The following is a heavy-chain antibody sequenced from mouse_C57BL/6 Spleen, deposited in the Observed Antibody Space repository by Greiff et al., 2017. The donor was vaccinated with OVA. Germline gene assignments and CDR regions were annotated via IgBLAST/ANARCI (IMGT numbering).Heavy chain of an antibody. CDR2: IDPSDSYT. Sequence: QVQLQQPGAELVMPGASVKLSCKASGYTFTSYWMHWVKQRPGQGLEWIGEIDPSDSYTNYNQKFKGKSTLTVDKSSSTAYMQLSSLTSEDSAVYYCARRRDYYGSRGDWYFDVWGTGTTVTVSS. V-gene: IGHV1-69*01. CDR1: GYTFTSYW. CDR3: ARRRDYYGSRGDWYFDV. J-gene: IGHJ1*03. D-gene: IGHD1-1*01.